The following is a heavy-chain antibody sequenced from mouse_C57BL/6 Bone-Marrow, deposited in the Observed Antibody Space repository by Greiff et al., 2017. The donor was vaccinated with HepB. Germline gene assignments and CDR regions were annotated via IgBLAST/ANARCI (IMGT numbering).Heavy chain of an antibody. CDR1: GYAFSSSW. CDR3: ASDKGPIAY. D-gene: IGHD3-3*01. J-gene: IGHJ3*01. Sequence: VQGVESGPELVKPGASVKISCKASGYAFSSSWMNWVKQRPGKGLEWIGRIYPGDGDTNYNGKFKGKATLTADKSSSTAYMQLSSLTSEDSAVYFCASDKGPIAYWGQGTLVTVSA. V-gene: IGHV1-82*01. CDR2: IYPGDGDT.